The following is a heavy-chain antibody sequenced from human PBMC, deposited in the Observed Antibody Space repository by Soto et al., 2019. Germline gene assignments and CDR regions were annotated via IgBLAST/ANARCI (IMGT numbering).Heavy chain of an antibody. CDR3: AKLQTQYYYDSSGTV. D-gene: IGHD3-22*01. Sequence: GGSLRLSCAASGFTFSSYGMHWVRQAPGKGLEWVAVISYDGSNKYYADSVKGRFTISRDNSKNTLYLQMNSLRAEDTAVYYCAKLQTQYYYDSSGTVWRQGTQVTVSS. J-gene: IGHJ4*02. CDR2: ISYDGSNK. CDR1: GFTFSSYG. V-gene: IGHV3-30*18.